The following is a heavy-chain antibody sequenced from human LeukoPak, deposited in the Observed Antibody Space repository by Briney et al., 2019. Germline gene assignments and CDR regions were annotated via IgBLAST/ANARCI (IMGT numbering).Heavy chain of an antibody. CDR2: IYPGDSDT. J-gene: IGHJ4*02. CDR1: GYRFTSYG. Sequence: GESLKISCQGSGYRFTSYGIGWVRQMPGKGLEWMGIIYPGDSDTRYSPSFQGQVTISADKSISTAYLQWSSLKASDTAMYYCARRSAFEGILDYWGQGTLVTVSS. D-gene: IGHD3-3*02. CDR3: ARRSAFEGILDY. V-gene: IGHV5-51*01.